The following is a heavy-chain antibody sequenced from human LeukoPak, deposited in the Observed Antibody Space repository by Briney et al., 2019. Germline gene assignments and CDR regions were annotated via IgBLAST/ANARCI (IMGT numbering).Heavy chain of an antibody. J-gene: IGHJ3*02. D-gene: IGHD5-18*01. CDR1: GGSFSGYY. Sequence: SETLSLTCAVYGGSFSGYYWSWIRQPPGKGLEWIGEINHSGSTNYNPSLKSRVTISVGTSKNQFSLKLSSVTAADTAVYYCARITPNTAMVAFDIWGQGTMVTVSS. CDR2: INHSGST. CDR3: ARITPNTAMVAFDI. V-gene: IGHV4-34*01.